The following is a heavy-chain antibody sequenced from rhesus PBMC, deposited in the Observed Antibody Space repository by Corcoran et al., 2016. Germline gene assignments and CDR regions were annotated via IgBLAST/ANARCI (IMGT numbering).Heavy chain of an antibody. J-gene: IGHJ4*01. CDR3: ARAERMWCFDY. V-gene: IGHV4-173*01. D-gene: IGHD2-39*01. CDR2: ISGRGGST. Sequence: QLQLQESGPGLVPPSETLSLPCAVSGGSLSRTYWPWLPQPTGRGLEGIGRISGRGGSTDYNPALKGRVTISTDTSKNQFSLKLTSVTAADTAVYYCARAERMWCFDYWGQGVLVTVSS. CDR1: GGSLSRTY.